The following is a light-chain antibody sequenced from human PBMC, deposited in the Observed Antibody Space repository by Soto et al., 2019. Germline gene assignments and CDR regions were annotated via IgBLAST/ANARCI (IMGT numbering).Light chain of an antibody. J-gene: IGLJ2*01. V-gene: IGLV2-8*01. CDR2: EVN. Sequence: QSALTQPPSASGSPGQSVTISCTGTSSDVGGYNYVSWYKQHPGKAPKLMIYEVNRRPSGVPDRFSGSKSGNTASLTVSGLQAEDEADYYCSSYAGSNNVVFGGGTQLTVL. CDR3: SSYAGSNNVV. CDR1: SSDVGGYNY.